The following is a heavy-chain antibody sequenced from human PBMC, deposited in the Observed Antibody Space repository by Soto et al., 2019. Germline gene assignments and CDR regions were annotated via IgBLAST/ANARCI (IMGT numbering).Heavy chain of an antibody. D-gene: IGHD6-6*01. V-gene: IGHV1-69*13. CDR1: GGTFSSYA. CDR2: IIPIFGTA. CDR3: ASGQLVPHYYYYGMDV. J-gene: IGHJ6*02. Sequence: SVKVSCKASGGTFSSYAISWVRQAPGQGLEWMGGIIPIFGTANYAQKFQGRVTITADESTSTAYMELSSLRSEDTAVYYCASGQLVPHYYYYGMDVWGQGXTVTVYS.